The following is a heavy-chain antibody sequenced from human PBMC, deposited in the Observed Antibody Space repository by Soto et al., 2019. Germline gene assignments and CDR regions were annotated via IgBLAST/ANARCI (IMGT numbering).Heavy chain of an antibody. CDR1: GFTFSSYA. CDR2: ISGSGGST. V-gene: IGHV3-23*01. D-gene: IGHD2-2*01. Sequence: GGSLRLSCAASGFTFSSYAMSWVRQAPGKGLEWVSAISGSGGSTYYADSVKGRFTISRDNSKNTLYLQMNSLRAEDTAVYYCAKDHCSSTSCYDEDYSKDDYWGQGTLVTVSS. J-gene: IGHJ4*02. CDR3: AKDHCSSTSCYDEDYSKDDY.